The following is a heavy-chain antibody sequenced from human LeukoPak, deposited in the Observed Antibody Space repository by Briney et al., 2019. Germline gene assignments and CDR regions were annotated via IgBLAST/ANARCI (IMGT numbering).Heavy chain of an antibody. CDR3: ARGKTYYYDSSGYYEDY. CDR1: GFTVSSNY. CDR2: IYSGGST. J-gene: IGHJ4*02. Sequence: GGSLRVSCAASGFTVSSNYMSWVRQAPGKGMECVSVIYSGGSTYYADSVKGRFTISRDNSKNTLYLQMNSLRAEDTAVYYCARGKTYYYDSSGYYEDYWGQGTLVTVSS. V-gene: IGHV3-53*01. D-gene: IGHD3-22*01.